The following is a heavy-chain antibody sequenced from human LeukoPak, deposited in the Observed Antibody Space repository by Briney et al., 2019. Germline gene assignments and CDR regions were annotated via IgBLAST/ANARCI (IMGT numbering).Heavy chain of an antibody. CDR1: GYSFTNYW. CDR3: ARQGDGYINNYFDP. Sequence: GESLKISCKGSGYSFTNYWIGWVRQMPGKGLEWMGIIYPADSDTRYSPSFQGQVTISVDKSISTAYLQRSSLKASDTAMYYCARQGDGYINNYFDPWGQGTLVTVSS. V-gene: IGHV5-51*01. J-gene: IGHJ5*02. D-gene: IGHD5-24*01. CDR2: IYPADSDT.